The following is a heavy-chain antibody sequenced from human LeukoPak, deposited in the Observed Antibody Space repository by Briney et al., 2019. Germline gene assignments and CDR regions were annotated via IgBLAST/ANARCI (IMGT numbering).Heavy chain of an antibody. CDR1: GDSISSTYY. J-gene: IGHJ4*02. CDR3: ARYYDSRSGFDY. Sequence: PSETLSLTCIVSGDSISSTYYWGWIRQPPGKGLEGIGSIYHNGNTYYNPSLKSRVTISVDTSKNQFSLKLSSVTAADTAVYYCARYYDSRSGFDYWGQGTLVTVSS. D-gene: IGHD3-22*01. CDR2: IYHNGNT. V-gene: IGHV4-38-2*02.